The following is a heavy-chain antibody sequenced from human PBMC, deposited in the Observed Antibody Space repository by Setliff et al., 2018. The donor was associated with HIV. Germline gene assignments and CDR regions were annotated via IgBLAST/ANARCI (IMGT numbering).Heavy chain of an antibody. J-gene: IGHJ4*02. V-gene: IGHV3-20*04. CDR2: INWNGGST. Sequence: ETLSLTCTASGFTLDDYGMSWVRQAPGKGLEWVSGINWNGGSTGYADSVKGRFTISRDNAKNSLYLQMNSLRAEDTALYYCARGMIPSIDYWGQGTLVTVSS. CDR3: ARGMIPSIDY. D-gene: IGHD3-22*01. CDR1: GFTLDDYG.